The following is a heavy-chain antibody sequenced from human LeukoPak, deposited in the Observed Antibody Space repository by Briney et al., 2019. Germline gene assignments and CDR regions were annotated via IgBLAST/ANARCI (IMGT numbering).Heavy chain of an antibody. CDR3: ATGIKGIAVEVTLDY. CDR2: IIPMFGSR. V-gene: IGHV1-69*06. J-gene: IGHJ4*02. D-gene: IGHD6-19*01. CDR1: GGSFTNCP. Sequence: ASVKVSCKASGGSFTNCPFHWVRQAPGQGLEWMGGIIPMFGSRDYAQKFQGRVTMTEDTSTDTAYMELSSLRSEDTAVYYCATGIKGIAVEVTLDYWGQGTLVTVSS.